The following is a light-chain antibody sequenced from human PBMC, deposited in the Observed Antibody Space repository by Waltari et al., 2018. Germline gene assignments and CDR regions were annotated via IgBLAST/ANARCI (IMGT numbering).Light chain of an antibody. CDR2: LGS. V-gene: IGKV2-28*01. CDR3: MQGLQTPYT. J-gene: IGKJ2*01. CDR1: QSLLHSNGKTF. Sequence: DIVMTQSPLSLTVTPGEPASISCRSSQSLLHSNGKTFFYWHVQKPGQSPQLLISLGSNRASGVPDRFSGSCSGTDFTLKISRVEAEDVGVYYCMQGLQTPYTFGQGTKLEIK.